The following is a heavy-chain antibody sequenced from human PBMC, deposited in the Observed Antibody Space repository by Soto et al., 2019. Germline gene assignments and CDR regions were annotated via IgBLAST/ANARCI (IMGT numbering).Heavy chain of an antibody. D-gene: IGHD6-6*01. Sequence: PGGSLRLSCAASGFTFSNYAMSWVRQAPGKGLEWVSGISSNGVGTYYANSVQGRFTISRDNSKNTVYLQMGSLRPEDMAVYYCARRARPDFYYMDVWGKGTTVTVSS. CDR3: ARRARPDFYYMDV. CDR1: GFTFSNYA. V-gene: IGHV3-64*01. J-gene: IGHJ6*03. CDR2: ISSNGVGT.